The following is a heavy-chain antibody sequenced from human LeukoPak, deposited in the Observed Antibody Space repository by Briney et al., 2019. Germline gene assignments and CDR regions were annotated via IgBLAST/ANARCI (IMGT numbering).Heavy chain of an antibody. Sequence: ASVKVSSKASGYTFTSYDINWVRQATGQGLEWMGWMNPNSANTGYAQKFQGRVTITRNTSISTTYMELSSLRFEDTAVYYCARGRERGSSSSFTDYWGQGTLVIVSS. CDR2: MNPNSANT. V-gene: IGHV1-8*03. J-gene: IGHJ4*02. CDR1: GYTFTSYD. D-gene: IGHD6-6*01. CDR3: ARGRERGSSSSFTDY.